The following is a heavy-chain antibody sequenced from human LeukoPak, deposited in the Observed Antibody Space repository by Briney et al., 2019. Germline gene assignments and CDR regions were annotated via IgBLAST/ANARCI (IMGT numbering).Heavy chain of an antibody. CDR2: IKEDGSEK. V-gene: IGHV3-7*01. D-gene: IGHD6-13*01. J-gene: IGHJ4*02. CDR3: ASGRQLGY. CDR1: GFTFSNFW. Sequence: GGSLRLSCAASGFTFSNFWMSWVRQAPGRGLEWVANIKEDGSEKYYVDSVKGRFTISRDNARNSLYLQMNSLRAEDTAVYYCASGRQLGYWGQGTLVTVSS.